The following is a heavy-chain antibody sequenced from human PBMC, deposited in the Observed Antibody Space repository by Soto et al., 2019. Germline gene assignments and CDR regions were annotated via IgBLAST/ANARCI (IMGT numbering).Heavy chain of an antibody. CDR2: IYYSGST. CDR3: AREIHPARDEGYFDL. CDR1: GGSISSGDYY. V-gene: IGHV4-30-4*01. Sequence: QVQLQESGPGLVKPSQTLSLTCTVSGGSISSGDYYWSWIRQPPGKGLEWSGYIYYSGSTYYNPSLKGRVIITVDTSKNQFSLKLSSVTAADTAVYYCAREIHPARDEGYFDLWGRGTLVTVSS. D-gene: IGHD6-6*01. J-gene: IGHJ2*01.